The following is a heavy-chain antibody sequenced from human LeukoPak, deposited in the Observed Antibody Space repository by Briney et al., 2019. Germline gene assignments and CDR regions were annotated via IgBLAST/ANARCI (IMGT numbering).Heavy chain of an antibody. CDR1: GYTLSKLS. CDR2: FDPGPGET. Sequence: ASEKLSCKVSGYTLSKLSMHWVRHAPGKGPEWMGGFDPGPGETIYAQRFQGRLTVTEDIFTDTANMELSSLRSDDTAVYYCATGIQLSPAASFYFDYWGQGTLVTVSP. CDR3: ATGIQLSPAASFYFDY. V-gene: IGHV1-24*01. D-gene: IGHD5-18*01. J-gene: IGHJ4*02.